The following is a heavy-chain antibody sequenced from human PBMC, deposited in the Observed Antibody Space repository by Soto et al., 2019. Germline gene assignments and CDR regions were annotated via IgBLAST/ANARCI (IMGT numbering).Heavy chain of an antibody. D-gene: IGHD6-19*01. Sequence: PGGSLRLSCAASGFTFSSYSVNWVRQAPGKGLEWVSSISSTSDYILYADSVKGQFTISRDNAKNSLYLQMSSLRVEDTAVYYYARQYRNSGLAYVQYWGQGTLVTVSS. V-gene: IGHV3-21*01. CDR1: GFTFSSYS. CDR2: ISSTSDYI. CDR3: ARQYRNSGLAYVQY. J-gene: IGHJ1*01.